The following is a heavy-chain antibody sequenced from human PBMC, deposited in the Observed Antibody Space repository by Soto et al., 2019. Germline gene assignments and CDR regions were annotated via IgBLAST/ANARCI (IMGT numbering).Heavy chain of an antibody. J-gene: IGHJ4*02. Sequence: ASVKVSCKVSGYTLTELSMHWVRQAPGKGLEWMGGFDSEDGETIYAQKFQGRVTMTEDTSTDTAYMELSSLRSEDTAVYYCATLYSYGFLYYFDYWGQGTLVTVSS. V-gene: IGHV1-24*01. CDR3: ATLYSYGFLYYFDY. CDR2: FDSEDGET. D-gene: IGHD5-18*01. CDR1: GYTLTELS.